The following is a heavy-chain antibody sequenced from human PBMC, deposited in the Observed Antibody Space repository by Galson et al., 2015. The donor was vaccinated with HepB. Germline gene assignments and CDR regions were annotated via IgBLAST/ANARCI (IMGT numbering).Heavy chain of an antibody. Sequence: VKVSCKASGGTFSSYTISWVRQAPGQGLEWMGRIIPILGIANYAQKFQGRVTITADKSTSTAYMELSSLRSEDTAVYYCARNDYYGSGSYYLPFQHWGQGTLVTVSS. CDR3: ARNDYYGSGSYYLPFQH. J-gene: IGHJ1*01. D-gene: IGHD3-10*01. V-gene: IGHV1-69*02. CDR2: IIPILGIA. CDR1: GGTFSSYT.